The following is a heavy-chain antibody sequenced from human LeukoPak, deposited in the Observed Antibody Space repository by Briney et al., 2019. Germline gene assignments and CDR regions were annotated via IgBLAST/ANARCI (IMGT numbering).Heavy chain of an antibody. J-gene: IGHJ4*02. CDR3: ARNYYDFWSGPGDYYFDY. CDR1: GFTFSSYS. D-gene: IGHD3-3*01. CDR2: ISISSSPI. V-gene: IGHV3-48*04. Sequence: GGSLRLSCAASGFTFSSYSMNWVRQAPGKGLEWVSYISISSSPIYYADSVKGRFTISRDNAKNSLYLQMNSLRAEDTAVYYCARNYYDFWSGPGDYYFDYWGQGTLVTVSS.